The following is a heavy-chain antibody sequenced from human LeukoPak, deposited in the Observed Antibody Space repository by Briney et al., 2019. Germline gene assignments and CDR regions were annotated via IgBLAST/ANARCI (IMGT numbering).Heavy chain of an antibody. V-gene: IGHV3-7*01. D-gene: IGHD3-3*01. J-gene: IGHJ4*02. CDR1: GFSFSNSW. Sequence: PGGSQRLSCVASGFSFSNSWMTWVRRAPGKGLEWVANIKQGGSSKYYVDSVKGRFTISRDDAKNSLFLQMNSLRAEDTAVYYCGRGEGFLVDHWSQGTLVTVST. CDR2: IKQGGSSK. CDR3: GRGEGFLVDH.